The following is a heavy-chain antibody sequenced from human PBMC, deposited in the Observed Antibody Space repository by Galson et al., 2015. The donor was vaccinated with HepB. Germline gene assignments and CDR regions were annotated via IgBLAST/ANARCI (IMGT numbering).Heavy chain of an antibody. CDR3: ARGEQWLVRRAFDI. J-gene: IGHJ3*02. D-gene: IGHD6-19*01. Sequence: SLRLSCAASGFTFSSYSMNWVRQAPGKGLEWVSSISSSSSYIYYADSVKGRFTISRDNAKNSLYLQMNSLRAEDTAVYYCARGEQWLVRRAFDIWGQGTMVTVSS. CDR2: ISSSSSYI. CDR1: GFTFSSYS. V-gene: IGHV3-21*01.